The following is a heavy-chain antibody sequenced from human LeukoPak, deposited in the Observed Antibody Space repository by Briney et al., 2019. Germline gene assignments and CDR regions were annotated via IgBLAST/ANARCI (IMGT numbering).Heavy chain of an antibody. CDR3: ARGGGSSWLSPLDY. CDR1: GGSISSYY. V-gene: IGHV4-4*07. Sequence: SETLSLTCTVSGGSISSYYWSWMRQPAGKGLEWIGRIYSSGSTAYNPSLRSRLTVSLDTSKNQFSLKLTSVTAADTAVYYCARGGGSSWLSPLDYWGQGALVTVSS. CDR2: IYSSGST. D-gene: IGHD6-13*01. J-gene: IGHJ4*02.